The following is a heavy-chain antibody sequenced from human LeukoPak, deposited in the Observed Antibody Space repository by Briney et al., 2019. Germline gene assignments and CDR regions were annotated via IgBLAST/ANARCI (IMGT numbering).Heavy chain of an antibody. Sequence: ASVKVSCKSSGYTFTTSGISWVRPAPGQGLEWRGWSSAYNGQTNYAQKVQGRVTMTTDTSTKTAYMELRSLGSDDTAVYYCAGVAGFYWNSDSFDYWGQGTLVTVSS. CDR1: GYTFTTSG. D-gene: IGHD1-7*01. J-gene: IGHJ4*02. V-gene: IGHV1-18*01. CDR2: SSAYNGQT. CDR3: AGVAGFYWNSDSFDY.